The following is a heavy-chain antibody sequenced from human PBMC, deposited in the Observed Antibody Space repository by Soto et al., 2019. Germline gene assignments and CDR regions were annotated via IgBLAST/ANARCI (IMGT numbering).Heavy chain of an antibody. V-gene: IGHV1-18*01. J-gene: IGHJ6*02. D-gene: IGHD5-12*01. CDR1: GYTFTSYG. CDR3: AADLGYSGYDLLEYYYYGMDV. Sequence: ASVKVSCKASGYTFTSYGISWVRQAPGQGLEWMGWISAYNGNTNYAQKFQERVTITRDMSTSTAYMELSSLRSEDTAVYYCAADLGYSGYDLLEYYYYGMDVWGQGTTVTVSS. CDR2: ISAYNGNT.